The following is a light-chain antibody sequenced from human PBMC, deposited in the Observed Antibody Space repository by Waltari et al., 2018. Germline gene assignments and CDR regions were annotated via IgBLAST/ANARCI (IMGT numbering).Light chain of an antibody. V-gene: IGLV2-11*01. CDR2: DVT. Sequence: QSALTQPRSVSGSPGQAVTISCTGTSSDVGGYNFVSWYQQHPGKAPKLMIYDVTKRPSGVPDRFSGSKSGNTASLTISELQAEDEADYFCCSYAGSYTYGFGTGTTVTVL. CDR1: SSDVGGYNF. CDR3: CSYAGSYTYG. J-gene: IGLJ1*01.